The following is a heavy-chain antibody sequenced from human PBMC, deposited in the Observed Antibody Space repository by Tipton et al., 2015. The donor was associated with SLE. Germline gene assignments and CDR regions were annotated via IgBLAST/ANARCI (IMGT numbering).Heavy chain of an antibody. CDR1: GFTFSGYA. CDR3: ARDLNPPRRVGDVSARLPLSY. V-gene: IGHV3-30*04. Sequence: SLRLSCATSGFTFSGYAMHWVRQAPGKGLEWVAVVSYDESNTYYADSVKGRFTISRDNSENTLYLQMSSLRAEDTAVYFCARDLNPPRRVGDVSARLPLSYWGQGTLVTVSS. CDR2: VSYDESNT. J-gene: IGHJ4*02. D-gene: IGHD2-21*01.